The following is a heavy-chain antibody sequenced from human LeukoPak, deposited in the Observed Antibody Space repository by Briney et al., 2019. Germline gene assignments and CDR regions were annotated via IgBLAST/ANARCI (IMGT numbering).Heavy chain of an antibody. D-gene: IGHD3-10*01. CDR2: ISGCGGST. Sequence: GGSLRLSCAASGFTFSSYAMSWVRQPPGKGLEWVSAISGCGGSTYYADSVKGRFTISRDNSKNTLYLQMNSLRAEDTAVYYCANYGSGSYYNGDDAFDIWGQGTMVTVSS. V-gene: IGHV3-23*01. CDR1: GFTFSSYA. J-gene: IGHJ3*02. CDR3: ANYGSGSYYNGDDAFDI.